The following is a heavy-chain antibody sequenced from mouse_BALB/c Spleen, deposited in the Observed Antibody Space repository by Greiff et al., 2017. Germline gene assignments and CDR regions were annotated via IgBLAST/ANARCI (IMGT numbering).Heavy chain of an antibody. J-gene: IGHJ3*01. D-gene: IGHD2-1*01. CDR3: ARWGGNYWFAY. CDR2: ISYSGST. CDR1: GYSITSDYA. V-gene: IGHV3-2*02. Sequence: DVQLQESGPGLVKPSQSLSLTCTVTGYSITSDYAWNWIRQFPGNKLEWMGYISYSGSTSYNPSLKSRISITRDTSKNQFFLQLNSVTTEDTATYYCARWGGNYWFAYWGQGTLVTVSA.